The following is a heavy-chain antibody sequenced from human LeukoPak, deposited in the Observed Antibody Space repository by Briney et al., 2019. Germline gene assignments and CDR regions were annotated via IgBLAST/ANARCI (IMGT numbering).Heavy chain of an antibody. CDR2: INHSGST. J-gene: IGHJ3*02. CDR3: ARKEQWLPHDAFDI. D-gene: IGHD6-19*01. Sequence: PSETLSLTCAVYGGSLSGYYWSWIRQPPGKGLEWIGEINHSGSTNYNPSLKSRVTISVDTSKNQFSLKLSSVTAADTAVYYCARKEQWLPHDAFDIWGQGTMVTVSS. V-gene: IGHV4-34*01. CDR1: GGSLSGYY.